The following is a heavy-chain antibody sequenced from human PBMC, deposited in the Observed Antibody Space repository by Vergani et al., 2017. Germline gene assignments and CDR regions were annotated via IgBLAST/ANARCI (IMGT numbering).Heavy chain of an antibody. CDR3: GRGSDNYN. D-gene: IGHD5-24*01. CDR2: IKNTGDST. Sequence: EVQLLQSEGAVVQPGGSLRLSCVASGFTLSSHAMSWVRQGHGQGLEWVSSIKNTGDSTHYADSVKGRFTISRDNSKNTLYLQMNNLRVEDTAVYYCGRGSDNYNWGQGTLVTVSS. CDR1: GFTLSSHA. V-gene: IGHV3-23*01. J-gene: IGHJ4*02.